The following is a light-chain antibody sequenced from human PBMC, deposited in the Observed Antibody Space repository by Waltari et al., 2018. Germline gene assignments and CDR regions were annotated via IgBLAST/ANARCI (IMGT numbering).Light chain of an antibody. J-gene: IGKJ1*01. Sequence: DIVMTQSPLSLPVTPGEPASISCRSSQSLLLSNGYNYLDWYLQKPGTSPQLRIYLGSNRASWVPDRFSGSGSGTDFTLKISRVEAEDVGVYYCMQALQTPWTFGQGTKVEIK. V-gene: IGKV2-28*01. CDR3: MQALQTPWT. CDR1: QSLLLSNGYNY. CDR2: LGS.